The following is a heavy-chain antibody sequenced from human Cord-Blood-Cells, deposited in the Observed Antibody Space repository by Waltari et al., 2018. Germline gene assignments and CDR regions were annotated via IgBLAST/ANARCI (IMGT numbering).Heavy chain of an antibody. CDR3: ATGLVVGATGEDWFDP. V-gene: IGHV1-24*01. CDR2: FYPEDGET. J-gene: IGHJ5*02. D-gene: IGHD1-26*01. CDR1: GYTLTELS. Sequence: QVQLVQSGAEVKKPGASVKVSCKVSGYTLTELSMHWVRQAPGKGLEWMGGFYPEDGETIYAQKFQGRVTMTEDTSTDTAYMELSSLRSEDTAVYYCATGLVVGATGEDWFDPWGQGTLVTVSS.